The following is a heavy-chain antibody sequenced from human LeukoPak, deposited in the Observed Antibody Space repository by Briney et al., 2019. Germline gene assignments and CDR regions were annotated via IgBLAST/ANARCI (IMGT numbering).Heavy chain of an antibody. CDR1: GFTFSSYA. CDR2: ISSIGGST. J-gene: IGHJ3*02. D-gene: IGHD2-15*01. CDR3: AKGYIVVVVAATAAFDI. V-gene: IGHV3-23*01. Sequence: GGSLRLSCAASGFTFSSYAMSWVRQAPGKGLGWVSAISSIGGSTYYADSLKGRFTISRGNSKNTLYLQMTSVRAETRTVIYGAKGYIVVVVAATAAFDIWGQGTMVTVSS.